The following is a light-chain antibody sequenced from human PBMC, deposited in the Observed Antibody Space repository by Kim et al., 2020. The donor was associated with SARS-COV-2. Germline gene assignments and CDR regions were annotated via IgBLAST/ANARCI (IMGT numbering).Light chain of an antibody. CDR2: QDD. J-gene: IGLJ1*01. Sequence: SYELTQAPSVSVSPGKTASITCTGDELGDKDACRYQQQPGQYPVLVIYQDDKRPSGIPERFSGSNSRNAANLTISGNQAMDEAGDYCQARDGSIVVFGT. CDR3: QARDGSIVV. V-gene: IGLV3-1*01. CDR1: ELGDKD.